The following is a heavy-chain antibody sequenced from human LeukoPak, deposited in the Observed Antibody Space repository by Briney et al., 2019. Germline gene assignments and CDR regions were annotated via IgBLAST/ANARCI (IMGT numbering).Heavy chain of an antibody. CDR2: IRYDGTSK. V-gene: IGHV3-30*02. D-gene: IGHD6-13*01. Sequence: GGSLRLSCTASGFIFSDSGMHWVRQSPGKGLEWVTFIRYDGTSKDYADSVKGRFSISRDNSKNTVYLQMDSLSAEDTAVYYCAKEGNWYSLDSWGQGTLVTVSS. CDR1: GFIFSDSG. J-gene: IGHJ4*02. CDR3: AKEGNWYSLDS.